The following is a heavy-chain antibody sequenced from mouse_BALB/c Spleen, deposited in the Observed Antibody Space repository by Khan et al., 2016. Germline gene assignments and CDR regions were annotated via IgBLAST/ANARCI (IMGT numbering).Heavy chain of an antibody. CDR3: ARSDGYDVGYAY. D-gene: IGHD2-2*01. Sequence: QVQLKQSGAELVRPGTSVKVSCKASGYAFTNYLIEWVKQRPGQGLEWIGVINPGSGGSNYNEKFKGKAALTADISSGTAYMQLSSLTSDDSAVYFCARSDGYDVGYAYWGQGTLVTVSA. J-gene: IGHJ3*01. CDR1: GYAFTNYL. CDR2: INPGSGGS. V-gene: IGHV1-54*01.